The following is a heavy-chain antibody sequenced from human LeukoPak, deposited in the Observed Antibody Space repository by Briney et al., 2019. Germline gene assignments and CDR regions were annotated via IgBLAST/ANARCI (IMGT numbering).Heavy chain of an antibody. D-gene: IGHD5-18*01. CDR1: GGSISSSSYY. J-gene: IGHJ4*02. V-gene: IGHV4-39*07. CDR2: IYYSGST. CDR3: AREGQLRYYFDY. Sequence: SETLSLTCTVSGGSISSSSYYWGWIRQPPGKGLEWIGSIYYSGSTYYNPSLKSRVTISVDTSKNQFSLKLSSVTAADTAVYYCAREGQLRYYFDYWGQGTLVTVSS.